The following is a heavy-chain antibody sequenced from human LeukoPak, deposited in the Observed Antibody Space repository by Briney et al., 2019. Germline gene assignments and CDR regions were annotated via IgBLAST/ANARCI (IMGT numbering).Heavy chain of an antibody. Sequence: PGASLRLSCAASGFTFSNYAMSWVRQAPGKGLEWVSAIVGSGGSTYYADSVKGRFTISRDNSKNTLFLQMNSLRVEDTAVYYCARVLRRCMDYWGQGTLVTVSS. CDR2: IVGSGGST. J-gene: IGHJ4*02. CDR3: ARVLRRCMDY. V-gene: IGHV3-23*01. CDR1: GFTFSNYA.